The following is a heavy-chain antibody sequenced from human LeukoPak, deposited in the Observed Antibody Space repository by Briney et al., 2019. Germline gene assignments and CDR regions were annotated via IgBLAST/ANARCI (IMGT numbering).Heavy chain of an antibody. Sequence: PSETLSLTCAVYGGSFSAYYWSWIRQPPGKGLEWIGYVYYSGSTEYNPSLRSRVTISLDMSKHQFFLTLTSVTAADTAVYYCASNTGTVFDYWGQGALVTVSS. CDR1: GGSFSAYY. CDR3: ASNTGTVFDY. CDR2: VYYSGST. V-gene: IGHV4-59*01. J-gene: IGHJ4*02. D-gene: IGHD7-27*01.